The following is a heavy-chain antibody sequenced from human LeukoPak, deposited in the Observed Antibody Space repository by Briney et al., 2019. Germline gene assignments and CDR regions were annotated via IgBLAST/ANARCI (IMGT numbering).Heavy chain of an antibody. CDR1: GGSISSSNW. J-gene: IGHJ6*02. CDR3: ARNVKYYGSGSSLVSYYYYGMDV. Sequence: MPSVTLSLTCAVSGGSISSSNWWGWVRQPPGKGLGWIGEIYHSGNTNYNPPLKSRVTISVDTSKNQFSLKLSSVTAADTAVYYCARNVKYYGSGSSLVSYYYYGMDVWGQGTTVTVSS. CDR2: IYHSGNT. D-gene: IGHD3-10*01. V-gene: IGHV4-4*02.